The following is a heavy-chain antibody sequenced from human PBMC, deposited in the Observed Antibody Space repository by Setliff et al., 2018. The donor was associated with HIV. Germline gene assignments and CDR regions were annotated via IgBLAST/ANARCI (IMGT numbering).Heavy chain of an antibody. CDR1: GFSFSSYS. V-gene: IGHV3-21*01. Sequence: GGSLRLSCAASGFSFSSYSMNWVRQAPGKGLEWVSSISSGTRYIHYADSVRGRFTISRDNVKNALYLQMNSLRAEDTTVYYCASGREQGLRHAFDIWGQGAMVTVSS. J-gene: IGHJ3*02. CDR2: ISSGTRYI. D-gene: IGHD4-17*01. CDR3: ASGREQGLRHAFDI.